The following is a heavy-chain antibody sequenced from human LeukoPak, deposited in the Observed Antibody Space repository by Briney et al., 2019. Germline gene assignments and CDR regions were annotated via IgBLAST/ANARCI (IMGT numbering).Heavy chain of an antibody. J-gene: IGHJ4*02. CDR1: GFTVSSNS. D-gene: IGHD1-26*01. CDR3: AKGILIVGASIPDY. Sequence: GGSLRLSCTVSGFTVSSNSMSWVRQAPGKGLEWVSFIYSDNTHYSDSVKGRFTISRDNSKNTLYLQMNSLRAEDTAVYYCAKGILIVGASIPDYWGQGTLVTVSS. CDR2: IYSDNT. V-gene: IGHV3-53*01.